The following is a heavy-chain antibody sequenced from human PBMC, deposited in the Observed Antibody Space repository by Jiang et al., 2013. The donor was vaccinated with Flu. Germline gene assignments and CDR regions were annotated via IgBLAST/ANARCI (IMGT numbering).Heavy chain of an antibody. J-gene: IGHJ4*02. CDR3: ARLRRDGYNSYYFDY. Sequence: GPGLVKPSETLSLTCTVSGGSVSSGSYYWSWIRQPPGKGLEWIGYIYYSGGTNYNPSLKSRVTISVDTSKNQFSLKLSSVTAADTAVYYCARLRRDGYNSYYFDYWGQGTLVTVSS. CDR2: IYYSGGT. CDR1: GGSVSSGSYY. V-gene: IGHV4-61*01. D-gene: IGHD5-24*01.